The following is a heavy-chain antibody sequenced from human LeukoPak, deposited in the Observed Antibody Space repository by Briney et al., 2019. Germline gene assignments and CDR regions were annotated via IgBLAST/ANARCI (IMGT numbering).Heavy chain of an antibody. V-gene: IGHV3-23*01. J-gene: IGHJ4*02. Sequence: GGSLRLSCAASGFTFSSYAMSWVRQAPGKGLEWVSAISGSGGSTYYADSVKGRFTISRDNSKNTLYLQMNSLRAEDTAVYYCRLCSTPTCYGRGVGFWGQGTQVTVSS. CDR3: RLCSTPTCYGRGVGF. D-gene: IGHD2-2*01. CDR1: GFTFSSYA. CDR2: ISGSGGST.